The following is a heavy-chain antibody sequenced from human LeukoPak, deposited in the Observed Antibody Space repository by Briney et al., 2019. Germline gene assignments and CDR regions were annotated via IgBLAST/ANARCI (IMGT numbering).Heavy chain of an antibody. CDR3: ARDPYSGAYGNTYYYYMDV. J-gene: IGHJ6*03. CDR2: ISGSGGST. CDR1: GFTFSSYG. D-gene: IGHD1-26*01. Sequence: GGSLRLSCAASGFTFSSYGMSWVRQAPGKGLEWVSAISGSGGSTYYADSVKGRFTISRDNAKNSLYLQMNSLRVEDTALYYCARDPYSGAYGNTYYYYMDVWGKGTTVTISS. V-gene: IGHV3-23*01.